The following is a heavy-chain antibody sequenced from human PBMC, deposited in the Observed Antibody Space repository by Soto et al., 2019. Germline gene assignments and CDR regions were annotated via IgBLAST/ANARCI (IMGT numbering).Heavy chain of an antibody. D-gene: IGHD5-18*01. CDR3: ARGIQLWKSEEFGRIGYFDY. CDR2: INHSGSA. V-gene: IGHV4-34*01. Sequence: PSETLSLTCAVYGGSFSGYYWSWIRQPPGKGLEWIGEINHSGSANYNPSLKSRVTISVDTSKNQFSLKLSSVTAADTAVYYCARGIQLWKSEEFGRIGYFDYWGQGTLVTV. CDR1: GGSFSGYY. J-gene: IGHJ4*02.